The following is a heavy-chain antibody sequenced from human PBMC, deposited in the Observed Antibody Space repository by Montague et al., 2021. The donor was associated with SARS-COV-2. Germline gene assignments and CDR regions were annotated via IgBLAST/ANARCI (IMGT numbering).Heavy chain of an antibody. J-gene: IGHJ6*02. CDR3: GKGGRSSSWYYYYGMDV. CDR2: IYSGGST. V-gene: IGHV3-53*01. CDR1: GFTVSSNY. D-gene: IGHD6-13*01. Sequence: SLRLSFAASGFTVSSNYMSWVRQAPGKGLEWVSVIYSGGSTYYADSVKGRFTISRDNSKNTLYLQMNSLRAEDTAVCYCGKGGRSSSWYYYYGMDVWGQGTTVTVSS.